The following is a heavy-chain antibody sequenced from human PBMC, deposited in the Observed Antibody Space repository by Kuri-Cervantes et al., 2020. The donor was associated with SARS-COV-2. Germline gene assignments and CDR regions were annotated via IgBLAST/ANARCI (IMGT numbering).Heavy chain of an antibody. CDR1: GGSFSSYA. CDR2: IIPIVGVP. J-gene: IGHJ4*02. V-gene: IGHV1-69*04. Sequence: SAKVSCKTSGGSFSSYAISWVRQAPGQGLEWMGRIIPIVGVPNYAQNFQGRVTITADTSTSTAYVELSSLRSEDTAVYHCARETSRTSGTGYYFDYWGQGTLVTVSS. CDR3: ARETSRTSGTGYYFDY. D-gene: IGHD6-19*01.